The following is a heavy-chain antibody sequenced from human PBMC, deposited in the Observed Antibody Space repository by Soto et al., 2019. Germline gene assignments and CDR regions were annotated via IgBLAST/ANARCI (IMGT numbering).Heavy chain of an antibody. Sequence: EVQLVESGGGLVKPGGSLRLSCAASGFTFTRYSMNWVRQAPGKGLEWVSSISSTTNYIYYGDSMKGRFTISRHNVKNSLYLEMNSLRADDTAVYYCARESEDLTSNFDFWGQGTLVTVSS. V-gene: IGHV3-21*06. CDR1: GFTFTRYS. CDR3: ARESEDLTSNFDF. CDR2: ISSTTNYI. J-gene: IGHJ4*02.